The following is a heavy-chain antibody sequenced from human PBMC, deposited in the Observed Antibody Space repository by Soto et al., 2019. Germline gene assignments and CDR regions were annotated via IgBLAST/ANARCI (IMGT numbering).Heavy chain of an antibody. Sequence: QVQLQESGPGLVKPSETLSLTCTVSGGSISLYYWSWIRQPPGKGLEWIGYIYSNGSTTYNPSLKRRVSISLGKSKKQFSLKWSSVTAADTAVYYCARNWGEIWNNHYYYSGMDVWGQGTKVTVSS. J-gene: IGHJ6*02. D-gene: IGHD1-1*01. CDR3: ARNWGEIWNNHYYYSGMDV. CDR1: GGSISLYY. V-gene: IGHV4-59*01. CDR2: IYSNGST.